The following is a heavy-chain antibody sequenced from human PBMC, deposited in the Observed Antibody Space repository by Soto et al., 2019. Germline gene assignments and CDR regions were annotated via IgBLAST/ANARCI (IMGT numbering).Heavy chain of an antibody. D-gene: IGHD6-19*01. CDR2: ISIDGSDT. J-gene: IGHJ5*02. V-gene: IGHV3-74*01. CDR1: GFTFNTYW. Sequence: GGSLRLSCAASGFTFNTYWMHWVRQVPGKGPVWVSRISIDGSDTKYADSVKGRFTISRDNAKNTMYLQMNRLKAEDTAVSSCARDQSVAGPTTFIYPLGLGAVGTVSS. CDR3: ARDQSVAGPTTFIYP.